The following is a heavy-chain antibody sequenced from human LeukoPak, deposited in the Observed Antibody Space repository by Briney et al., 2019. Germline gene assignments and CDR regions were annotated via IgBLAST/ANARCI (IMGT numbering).Heavy chain of an antibody. J-gene: IGHJ4*02. Sequence: RASVKVSCKTSGYTFTTYGISWLRQAPGQGLEWMGWISAHKGDTEYAQKFQGRVTMTRDTSTSTAYMELQSLTSDDTAVYYCARADIIVVAGATPVGSGFEYWGQGALITVS. D-gene: IGHD2-15*01. V-gene: IGHV1-18*01. CDR3: ARADIIVVAGATPVGSGFEY. CDR1: GYTFTTYG. CDR2: ISAHKGDT.